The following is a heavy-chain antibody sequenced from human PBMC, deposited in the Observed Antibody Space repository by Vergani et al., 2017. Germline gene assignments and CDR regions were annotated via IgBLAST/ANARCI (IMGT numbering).Heavy chain of an antibody. D-gene: IGHD2-8*01. V-gene: IGHV3-15*05. Sequence: EVRLEESGGGLVKPGGSLRLSCQVSGFDFSQAWMTWVRQSPGKGLEYIGLSNPKTDVGTTHYNAAMKGRVTISRDDSKSVLFLEMTNLAPEDTAVYYCWDTNYANSWDFWGQGSLVTVSS. CDR2: SNPKTDVGTT. J-gene: IGHJ4*02. CDR3: WDTNYANSWDF. CDR1: GFDFSQAW.